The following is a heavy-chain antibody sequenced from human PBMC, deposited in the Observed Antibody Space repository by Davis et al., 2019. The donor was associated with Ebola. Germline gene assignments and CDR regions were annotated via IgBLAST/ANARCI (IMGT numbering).Heavy chain of an antibody. CDR3: ARARFLGYCSSTSCYNWFDP. V-gene: IGHV3-21*01. CDR1: GFTFSSYS. D-gene: IGHD2-2*01. J-gene: IGHJ5*02. CDR2: ISSSSSYI. Sequence: GESLKISCAASGFTFSSYSMNWVRQAPGKGLARVPSISSSSSYIYYADSVKGRFTISRDNAKNSLYLQMNSLRAEDTAVYYCARARFLGYCSSTSCYNWFDPWGQGTLVTVSS.